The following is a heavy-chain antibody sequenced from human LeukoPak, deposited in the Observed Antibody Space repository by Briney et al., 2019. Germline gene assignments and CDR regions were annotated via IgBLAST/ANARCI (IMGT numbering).Heavy chain of an antibody. J-gene: IGHJ4*02. CDR3: KSGGAAPGSFDY. V-gene: IGHV3-7*01. Sequence: GGSLRLSCAASGSTFSRYWMSWMRQAPGKGLEWVANIKYDGSEDYYVDSVKGRFTISRDNAKNTLYLQLNSLRVEDTAVYYCKSGGAAPGSFDYWGQGTLVTVSP. CDR1: GSTFSRYW. D-gene: IGHD1-1*01. CDR2: IKYDGSED.